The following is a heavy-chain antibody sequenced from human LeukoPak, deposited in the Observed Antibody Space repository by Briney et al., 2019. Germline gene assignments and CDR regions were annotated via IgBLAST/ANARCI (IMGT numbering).Heavy chain of an antibody. CDR3: AREDPYYYDSSGYYLQGAFDI. J-gene: IGHJ3*02. CDR1: GGSFSGYY. V-gene: IGHV4-34*01. Sequence: KPSETLSLTCAVYGGSFSGYYWSWIRQPPGKGLEWIGEINHSGSTNYNPSLKSRVTISVDTSKNQFSLKLSSVTAADTAVYYCAREDPYYYDSSGYYLQGAFDIWGQGTMVTVSS. D-gene: IGHD3-22*01. CDR2: INHSGST.